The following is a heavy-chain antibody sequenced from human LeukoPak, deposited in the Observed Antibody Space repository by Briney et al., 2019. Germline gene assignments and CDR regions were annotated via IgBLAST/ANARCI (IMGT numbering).Heavy chain of an antibody. CDR1: GFTFSSYG. CDR2: ISSSGSTI. CDR3: ARDARYCSGGSCYSEY. Sequence: PGGSLRLSCAASGFTFSSYGMHWVRQAPGKGLEWVSYISSSGSTIYYADSVKGRFTISRDNAKNSLYLQMNSLRAEDTAVYYCARDARYCSGGSCYSEYWGQGTLVTVSS. V-gene: IGHV3-48*04. D-gene: IGHD2-15*01. J-gene: IGHJ4*02.